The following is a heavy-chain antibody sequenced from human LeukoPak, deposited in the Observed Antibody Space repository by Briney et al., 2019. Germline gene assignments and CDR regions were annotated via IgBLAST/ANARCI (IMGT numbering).Heavy chain of an antibody. CDR3: AKVDPMVRGVISP. D-gene: IGHD3-10*01. J-gene: IGHJ5*02. CDR2: VSDSGRST. CDR1: GYSFSNFA. V-gene: IGHV3-23*01. Sequence: GGSLRLSCAASGYSFSNFAMSWVRQVPGKGLEWVSGVSDSGRSTYYADSVKGRFTISRDNSKNTLYLQMNSLRAEDTAVYYCAKVDPMVRGVISPWGQGTLVTVSS.